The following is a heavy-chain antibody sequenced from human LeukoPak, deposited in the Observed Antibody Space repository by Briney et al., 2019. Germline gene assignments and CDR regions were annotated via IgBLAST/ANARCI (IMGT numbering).Heavy chain of an antibody. Sequence: PGGSLRLSCAASGFTVSTNYMSWVRQAPGKGLEWVSVIYSGGTTYYADSVKGRFTISRDNSKNTLYLQMNSLRAEDTAVYYCARSPGRDGYNLYEFWGQGTLVTVSS. V-gene: IGHV3-53*01. CDR2: IYSGGTT. J-gene: IGHJ4*02. CDR3: ARSPGRDGYNLYEF. D-gene: IGHD5-24*01. CDR1: GFTVSTNY.